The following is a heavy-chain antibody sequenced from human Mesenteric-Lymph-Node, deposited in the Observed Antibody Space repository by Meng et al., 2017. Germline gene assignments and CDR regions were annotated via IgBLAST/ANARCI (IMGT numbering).Heavy chain of an antibody. CDR3: ASFDHIPRRNYFDY. Sequence: VRRQGAGPGLVRPSGTLSRTCAVSGGSISSSNWWSWVRQPPGKGLEWIGYIHHSGSAYYNPSLKSRVSISVDTSMNQFSLNLNSMTAADTAVYYCASFDHIPRRNYFDYWGQGTLVTVSS. D-gene: IGHD2-21*01. CDR1: GGSISSSNW. J-gene: IGHJ4*02. CDR2: IHHSGSA. V-gene: IGHV4-4*02.